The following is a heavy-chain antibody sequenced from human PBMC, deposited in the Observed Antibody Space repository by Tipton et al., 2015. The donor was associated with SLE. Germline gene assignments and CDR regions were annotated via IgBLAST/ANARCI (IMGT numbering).Heavy chain of an antibody. D-gene: IGHD3-3*01. CDR3: ARDPYDSWSDYQATFDY. CDR2: IYRSGTA. Sequence: TLSLTCSVSGNSIYNGFYWGWIRQSPGKGLEWIGSIYRSGTAYYNPSLKSRVTMSVDTSENQFSLKLTSVTAADTAVYYCARDPYDSWSDYQATFDYWGQGTLATVSP. CDR1: GNSIYNGFY. V-gene: IGHV4-38-2*02. J-gene: IGHJ4*02.